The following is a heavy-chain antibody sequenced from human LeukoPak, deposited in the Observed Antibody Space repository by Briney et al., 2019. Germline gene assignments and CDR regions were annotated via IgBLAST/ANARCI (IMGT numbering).Heavy chain of an antibody. CDR3: ATQRSGWHYSDY. D-gene: IGHD6-19*01. V-gene: IGHV3-23*01. Sequence: PGGSLRLSCAASGFTFRNYAMSWVRQAPGKGLEWVSSISSSGGSTFYADSVKGRFTISRDNSKNTLFLQMNSLRAQSTAVYYCATQRSGWHYSDYWGQGTLVTVSS. CDR1: GFTFRNYA. J-gene: IGHJ4*02. CDR2: ISSSGGST.